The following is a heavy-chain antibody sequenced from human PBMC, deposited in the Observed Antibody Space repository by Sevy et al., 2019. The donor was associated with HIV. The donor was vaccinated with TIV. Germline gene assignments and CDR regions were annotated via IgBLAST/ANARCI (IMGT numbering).Heavy chain of an antibody. V-gene: IGHV3-15*01. CDR1: GFTFSNAW. CDR3: TTANYYDSSGYSFDY. J-gene: IGHJ4*02. Sequence: GGSLRLSCAASGFTFSNAWMSWVRQAPGKGLEWVGRIKSKTDGGTTDYAAPLKGRFTISRDDSKNTLYLQMNSLKTEDTAVYYCTTANYYDSSGYSFDYWGQGTLVTVSS. D-gene: IGHD3-22*01. CDR2: IKSKTDGGTT.